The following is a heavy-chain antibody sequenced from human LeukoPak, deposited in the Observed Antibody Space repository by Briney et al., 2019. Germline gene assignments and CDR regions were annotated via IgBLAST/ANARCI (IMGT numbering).Heavy chain of an antibody. CDR2: INPNSGGT. CDR1: GYTFTGYY. CDR3: ASSYTAMVNLGGVDFDY. D-gene: IGHD5-18*01. Sequence: ASVKVSCKASGYTFTGYYMHWVRQAPGQGLEWMGWINPNSGGTNYAQKFQGRVTMTRDTSISTAYMERSRLRSDDTAVYYCASSYTAMVNLGGVDFDYWGQGTLVTVSS. J-gene: IGHJ4*02. V-gene: IGHV1-2*02.